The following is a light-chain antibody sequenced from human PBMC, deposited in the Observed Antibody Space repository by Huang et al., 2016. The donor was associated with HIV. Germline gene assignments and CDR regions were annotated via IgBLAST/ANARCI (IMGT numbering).Light chain of an antibody. V-gene: IGKV4-1*01. J-gene: IGKJ3*01. CDR2: WAT. CDR3: QQYCVSPMT. Sequence: DIVMTQSPDFLAVSLGERATISCKSSHSLLNSPNRKNYLAWYQQKPGQPPKLIIYWATVRKTGVPERIIGRWSGTDFTLTITSLQAEDVAVYCCQQYCVSPMTFGPGTKVDI. CDR1: HSLLNSPNRKNY.